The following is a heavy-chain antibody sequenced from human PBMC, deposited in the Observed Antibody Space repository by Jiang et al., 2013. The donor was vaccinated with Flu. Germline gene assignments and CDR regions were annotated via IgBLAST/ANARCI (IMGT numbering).Heavy chain of an antibody. Sequence: SGAEVKKPGASVKVSCKASGYTFTNYGISWVRQAPGQGLEWMGWISAYYGSTNYVQRLQGRVTMTRDTATSTAYMELRSLRSDDTAMYYCVSERQHGEVVFFGFWGQGTLVTVSS. CDR2: ISAYYGST. V-gene: IGHV1-18*01. CDR3: VSERQHGEVVFFGF. CDR1: GYTFTNYG. J-gene: IGHJ4*02. D-gene: IGHD3-3*01.